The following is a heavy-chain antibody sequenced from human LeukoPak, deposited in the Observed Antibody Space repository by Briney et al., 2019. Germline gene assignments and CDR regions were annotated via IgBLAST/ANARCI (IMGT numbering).Heavy chain of an antibody. V-gene: IGHV1-8*01. J-gene: IGHJ6*03. CDR3: AKIVGFRYDYKTRPPKYYYYYTDV. D-gene: IGHD3-16*01. CDR1: GYTFTSYD. CDR2: MNPNSGNT. Sequence: ASVKVSCKASGYTFTSYDINWVRQATGQGLEWMGWMNPNSGNTGYAQKFQGRVTMTRNTSISTAYMELSSLRSEDTAVYYCAKIVGFRYDYKTRPPKYYYYYTDVWGKGTTATVSS.